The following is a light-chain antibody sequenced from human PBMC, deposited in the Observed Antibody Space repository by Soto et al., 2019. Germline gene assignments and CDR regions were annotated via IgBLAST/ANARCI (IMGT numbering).Light chain of an antibody. Sequence: QSVLTQPASVSASPGQSIAISCTGASSDIGSQNLVSWYQQHPGKAPKLVIYEGSKRPSGVSDRFSGSKSANTASLTISGLQAEVEFDYYCCSYAGRHTFYVFGTVTKVTVL. V-gene: IGLV2-23*03. CDR3: CSYAGRHTFYV. CDR2: EGS. J-gene: IGLJ1*01. CDR1: SSDIGSQNL.